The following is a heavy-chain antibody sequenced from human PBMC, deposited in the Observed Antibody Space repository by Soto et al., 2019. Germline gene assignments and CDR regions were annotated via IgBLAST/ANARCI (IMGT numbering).Heavy chain of an antibody. CDR3: ARSSPYSSSWYYFDY. CDR1: GFTVSSNY. J-gene: IGHJ4*02. D-gene: IGHD6-13*01. CDR2: IYSGGST. V-gene: IGHV3-53*01. Sequence: PGGSLRLSCAASGFTVSSNYMSWVRQAPGKGLEWVSVIYSGGSTYYADSVKGRFTISRDNSKNTLYLQMNSLRAEDTAVYYCARSSPYSSSWYYFDYWGQGTLVTVSS.